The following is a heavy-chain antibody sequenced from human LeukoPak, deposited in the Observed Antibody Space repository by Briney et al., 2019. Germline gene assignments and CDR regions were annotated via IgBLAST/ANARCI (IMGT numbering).Heavy chain of an antibody. CDR3: ASSVVPAAIGY. CDR1: GGSISSYY. Sequence: SETLSLTCTVSGGSISSYYGSWIRQPPGKGLEGIGYIYTSGSTNYNPSLKSRVTISVDTSKNQFSLKLSSVTAADTAVYYCASSVVPAAIGYWGQGTLATVSS. CDR2: IYTSGST. D-gene: IGHD2-2*01. J-gene: IGHJ4*02. V-gene: IGHV4-4*08.